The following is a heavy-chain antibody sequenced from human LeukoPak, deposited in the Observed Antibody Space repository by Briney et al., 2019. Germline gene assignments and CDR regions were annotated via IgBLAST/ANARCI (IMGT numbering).Heavy chain of an antibody. CDR1: GYTFTSYG. J-gene: IGHJ4*02. Sequence: ASVKVSRKASGYTFTSYGISWVRQAPGQGLEWMGWISAYNGNTNYAQKLQGRVTMTTDTSTSTAYMELRSLRSDDTAVYYCSLNYYDSSGYPSFDYWGQGTLVTVSS. CDR3: SLNYYDSSGYPSFDY. V-gene: IGHV1-18*01. D-gene: IGHD3-22*01. CDR2: ISAYNGNT.